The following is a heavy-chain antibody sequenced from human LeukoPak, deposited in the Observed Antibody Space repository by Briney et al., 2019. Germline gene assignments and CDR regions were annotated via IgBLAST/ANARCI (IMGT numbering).Heavy chain of an antibody. CDR3: ARDGPLDILTGSALFDY. CDR1: GFTFSSYA. D-gene: IGHD3-9*01. Sequence: GGSLRLSCAASGFTFSSYAMHWVRQAPGKGLEWVAVISYDGSNKYYADSVKGRFTISRDNSKNTLYLPMNSLRAEDTAVYYCARDGPLDILTGSALFDYWGQGTLVTVSS. J-gene: IGHJ4*02. V-gene: IGHV3-30-3*01. CDR2: ISYDGSNK.